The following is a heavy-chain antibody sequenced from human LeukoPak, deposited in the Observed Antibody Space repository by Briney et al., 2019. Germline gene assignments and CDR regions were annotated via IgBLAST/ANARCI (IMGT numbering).Heavy chain of an antibody. V-gene: IGHV3-23*01. CDR1: GFTFSTYA. J-gene: IGHJ4*02. Sequence: PGGSLRLSCAASGFTFSTYAMSWVRQAPGKGLEWVSAISGSGDNTYYADSVKGRFTISIDNSKNTLYLQMNSLRAEDTAVYYCAKDRGFGAAAGHSFYFDYWGQGTLVTVSS. D-gene: IGHD6-25*01. CDR2: ISGSGDNT. CDR3: AKDRGFGAAAGHSFYFDY.